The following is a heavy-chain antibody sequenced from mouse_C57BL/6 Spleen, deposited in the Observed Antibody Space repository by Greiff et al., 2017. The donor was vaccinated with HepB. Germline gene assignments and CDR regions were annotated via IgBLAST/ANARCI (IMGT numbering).Heavy chain of an antibody. Sequence: EVQLQQSGPELVKPGASVKMSCKASGYTFTDYNMHWVKQSHGKSLEWIGYINPNNGGTSYNQKFKGKATLTVNKSSSTAYMELRSLTSEDSAVYYCARAHYEYDGWFAYWGQGTLVTVSA. CDR2: INPNNGGT. J-gene: IGHJ3*01. CDR3: ARAHYEYDGWFAY. CDR1: GYTFTDYN. V-gene: IGHV1-22*01. D-gene: IGHD2-4*01.